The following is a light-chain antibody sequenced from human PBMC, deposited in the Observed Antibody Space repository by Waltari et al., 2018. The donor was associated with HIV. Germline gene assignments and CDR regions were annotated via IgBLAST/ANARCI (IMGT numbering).Light chain of an antibody. Sequence: QSILTQPPSVSAAPGEQVTISCSGSTSNIGKNLISWYQQVPGRAPQLVIYDDIKRTAAAPARFSASKSGTSATLGITGLQTGDEANYDCGTWDSTLSVVVFGGGTKVTVL. J-gene: IGLJ2*01. V-gene: IGLV1-51*01. CDR3: GTWDSTLSVVV. CDR2: DDI. CDR1: TSNIGKNL.